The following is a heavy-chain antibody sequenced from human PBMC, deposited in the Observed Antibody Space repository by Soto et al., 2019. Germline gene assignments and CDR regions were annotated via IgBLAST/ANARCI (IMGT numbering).Heavy chain of an antibody. J-gene: IGHJ5*02. V-gene: IGHV3-11*06. CDR2: ISSSSSYT. CDR3: AREYYYDSSGYYGWFDP. D-gene: IGHD3-22*01. CDR1: GFTFSDYY. Sequence: TGGSLRLSCAASGFTFSDYYMSWIRQAPGKGLEWVSYISSSSSYTNYADSVKGRFTISRDNAKNSLYLQMNSLRAEDTAVYYCAREYYYDSSGYYGWFDPWGQGTLVTVSS.